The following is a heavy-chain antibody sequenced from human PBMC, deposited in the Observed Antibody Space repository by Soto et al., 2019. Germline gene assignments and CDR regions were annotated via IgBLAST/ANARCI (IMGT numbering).Heavy chain of an antibody. D-gene: IGHD6-19*01. V-gene: IGHV3-23*01. CDR1: GFNFSSYA. J-gene: IGHJ4*02. CDR3: AKGTSGYSSGWDTFDY. Sequence: GGSLRLSCAASGFNFSSYAISWVRQAPGKGLEWVSAISGSGGSTYYADSVKGRFTISRDNSKNTLYLQMNSLRAEDTAVYYYAKGTSGYSSGWDTFDYWGQGTLVTVSS. CDR2: ISGSGGST.